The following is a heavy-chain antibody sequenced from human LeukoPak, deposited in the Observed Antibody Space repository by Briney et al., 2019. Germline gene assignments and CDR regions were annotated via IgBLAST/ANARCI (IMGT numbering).Heavy chain of an antibody. CDR3: ARDSNDSSGPGAFDI. J-gene: IGHJ3*02. CDR2: IYYSGST. CDR1: GGSISSYY. Sequence: SETLSLTCTVSGGSISSYYWTWIRQPPGKGLEWIGYIYYSGSTNYNPSLKSRVTISVDTSKNQFSLKLSSVTAADTAVYYCARDSNDSSGPGAFDIWGQGTMVTVSS. D-gene: IGHD3-22*01. V-gene: IGHV4-59*01.